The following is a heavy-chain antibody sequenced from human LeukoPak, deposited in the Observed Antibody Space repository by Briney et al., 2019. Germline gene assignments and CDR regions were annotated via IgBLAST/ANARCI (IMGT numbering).Heavy chain of an antibody. CDR1: GFLFSTYS. CDR2: ISYDGSNK. V-gene: IGHV3-30*18. D-gene: IGHD2-2*01. CDR3: ANREYHLPALY. J-gene: IGHJ4*02. Sequence: GGSLRLSCAASGFLFSTYSMNWVRQAPGKGLEWVAVISYDGSNKYYADSVKGRFTISRDNSKNTLYLQMNSLRAEDTAVYYCANREYHLPALYWGQGTLVTVSS.